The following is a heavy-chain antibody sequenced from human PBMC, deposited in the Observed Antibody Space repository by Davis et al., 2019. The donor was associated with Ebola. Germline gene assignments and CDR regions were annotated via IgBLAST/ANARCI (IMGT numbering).Heavy chain of an antibody. J-gene: IGHJ4*02. CDR1: GYTFTNYY. D-gene: IGHD1-26*01. CDR3: AVGGQDGGFDY. CDR2: INPNDGRT. V-gene: IGHV1-46*01. Sequence: AASVKVSCKASGYTFTNYYMHWVRQAPGQGLEWMGMINPNDGRTIYAQKFQGRLTMTDDTSTDTAYMELSRLRSEDTAVYYCAVGGQDGGFDYWGQGTLLTVSS.